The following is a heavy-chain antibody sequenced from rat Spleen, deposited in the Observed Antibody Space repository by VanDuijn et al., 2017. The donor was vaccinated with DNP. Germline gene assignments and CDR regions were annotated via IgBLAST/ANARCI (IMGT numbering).Heavy chain of an antibody. D-gene: IGHD3-1*01. Sequence: EVQLVESGGGLVQPGRSMKLSCAASGFTFSNYDMAWVRQAPKKGLEWVATISYDGSSTYYRDSVKGRFTISRDNAKSTLYLQMDSLRSEDTATYYCTTRAPNWFAYWGQGTLVTVSS. CDR1: GFTFSNYD. CDR2: ISYDGSST. J-gene: IGHJ3*01. CDR3: TTRAPNWFAY. V-gene: IGHV5-7*01.